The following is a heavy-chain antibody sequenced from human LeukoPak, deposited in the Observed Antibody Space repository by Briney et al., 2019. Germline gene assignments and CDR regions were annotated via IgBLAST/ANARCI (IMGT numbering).Heavy chain of an antibody. CDR1: GFTFSSYS. J-gene: IGHJ4*02. V-gene: IGHV3-21*01. D-gene: IGHD6-19*01. CDR2: ISSSSSYI. CDR3: ARDLAVAGGGGDY. Sequence: GGSLRLSCAASGFTFSSYSMNWVRQAPGKGLEWVSSISSSSSYIYYADSVKGRFTISRDNAKKSLYLKRNGLRAEDTAVYYCARDLAVAGGGGDYWGQGTLVTVSS.